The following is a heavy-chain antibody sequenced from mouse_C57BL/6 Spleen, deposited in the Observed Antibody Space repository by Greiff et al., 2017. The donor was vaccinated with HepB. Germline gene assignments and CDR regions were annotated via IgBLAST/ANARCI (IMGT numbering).Heavy chain of an antibody. Sequence: QVQLQQSGPELVKPGASVKISCKASGYAFSSSWMNWVKQRPGKGLEWIGRIYPGDGDTNYNGKFKGKATLTADKSSSTAYMQLSSLTSEDSAVYFCARGDGSSYLYAMDYWGQGTSVTVSS. V-gene: IGHV1-82*01. CDR2: IYPGDGDT. CDR3: ARGDGSSYLYAMDY. CDR1: GYAFSSSW. D-gene: IGHD1-1*01. J-gene: IGHJ4*01.